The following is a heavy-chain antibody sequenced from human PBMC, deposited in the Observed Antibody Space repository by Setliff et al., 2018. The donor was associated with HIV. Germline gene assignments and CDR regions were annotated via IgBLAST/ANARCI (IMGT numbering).Heavy chain of an antibody. J-gene: IGHJ4*02. CDR2: INPSNGAT. CDR1: GYTFTDYF. CDR3: ARGVKGIATTGKYYFDY. D-gene: IGHD6-13*01. V-gene: IGHV1-2*06. Sequence: ASVKVSCKASGYTFTDYFIHWVRQAPGQGLEWVGRINPSNGATDFGQKFQGRVTMTRDTSANTAYMELSRLRSDDTAVFYCARGVKGIATTGKYYFDYWGQGTLVTVSS.